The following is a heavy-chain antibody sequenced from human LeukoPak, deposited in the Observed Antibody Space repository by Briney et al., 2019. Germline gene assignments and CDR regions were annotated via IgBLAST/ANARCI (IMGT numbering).Heavy chain of an antibody. CDR1: GYSFTSYW. V-gene: IGHV5-51*01. CDR2: IYPGDSDT. Sequence: GESLKISCKGSGYSFTSYWIGWVRQMPGKGLEWMGIIYPGDSDTRYSPSFQGQVTISADKSISTAYLQWSSLKASDTAMYYCARRTSITDSGSYYEFYDYWGQGTLVTVSS. D-gene: IGHD1-26*01. CDR3: ARRTSITDSGSYYEFYDY. J-gene: IGHJ4*02.